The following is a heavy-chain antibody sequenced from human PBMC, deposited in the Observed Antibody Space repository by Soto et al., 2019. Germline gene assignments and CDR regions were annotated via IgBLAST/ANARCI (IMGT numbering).Heavy chain of an antibody. CDR2: ISHDGGNR. CDR1: GFTFSSYG. D-gene: IGHD5-12*01. V-gene: IGHV3-30*18. Sequence: QVQLVEPGGGVVHPGTSLTLSCAASGFTFSSYGMHWVRQAPGKGLEWVAVISHDGGNRYYADSVKGRFTISRDNSKKMLYRQMTSLRVEDTAVYYCAKEHEAWLRSDFDYWGQGTLVTVSS. CDR3: AKEHEAWLRSDFDY. J-gene: IGHJ4*02.